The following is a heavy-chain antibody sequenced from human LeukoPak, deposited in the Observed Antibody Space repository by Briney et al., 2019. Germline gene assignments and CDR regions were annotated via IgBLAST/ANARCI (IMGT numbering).Heavy chain of an antibody. V-gene: IGHV3-30*04. J-gene: IGHJ4*02. CDR2: ISYDGRNT. CDR1: GFTFSTSS. CDR3: AREDSGSFDS. D-gene: IGHD1-26*01. Sequence: GGSLRLSCEDSGFTFSTSSMHWVRQAPGKGPEWVAVISYDGRNTYYADSVKGRFTISRDNSKNTMFLQMDSLRVEATAVYYCAREDSGSFDSWGQGTLVIVSS.